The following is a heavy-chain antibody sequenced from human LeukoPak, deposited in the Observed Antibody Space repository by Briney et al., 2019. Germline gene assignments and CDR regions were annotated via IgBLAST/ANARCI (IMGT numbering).Heavy chain of an antibody. J-gene: IGHJ4*02. CDR3: ARVDPSAYSSGWYLAGFDY. CDR2: INPNSGCT. Sequence: GASVKVSCKASGYTFTGYYMHWVRQAPGQGLEWMGWINPNSGCTNYAQKFQGRVTMTRDTSISKAYMELSRLRSDDTAVYYCARVDPSAYSSGWYLAGFDYWGQGTLVTVSS. V-gene: IGHV1-2*02. CDR1: GYTFTGYY. D-gene: IGHD6-19*01.